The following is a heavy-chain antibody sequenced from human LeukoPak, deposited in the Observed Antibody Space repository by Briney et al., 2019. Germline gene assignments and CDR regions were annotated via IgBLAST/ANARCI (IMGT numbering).Heavy chain of an antibody. CDR3: ARGLRGSYYLNYFDY. D-gene: IGHD1-26*01. CDR1: GGSISSGSYY. V-gene: IGHV4-61*02. Sequence: SETLSLTCTVSGGSISSGSYYWSWIRQPAGKGLEWIGRIYTSGSTNYNPSLKSRVTISVDTSKNQFSLKLSSVTAADTAVYYCARGLRGSYYLNYFDYWGQGTLVTVSS. CDR2: IYTSGST. J-gene: IGHJ4*02.